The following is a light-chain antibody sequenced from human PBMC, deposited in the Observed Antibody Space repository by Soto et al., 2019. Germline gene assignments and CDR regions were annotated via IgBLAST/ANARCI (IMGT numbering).Light chain of an antibody. CDR1: QSVSSN. Sequence: EIVMTQSPATVSVSPGERATLSCRASQSVSSNLAWYQQKPGQTPRHLISGASARATGVPARFSGSGSGTEFTLTFSSLQSEDFAVYYCQQYNNWPRTFGQGTKVAIK. CDR3: QQYNNWPRT. J-gene: IGKJ1*01. CDR2: GAS. V-gene: IGKV3-15*01.